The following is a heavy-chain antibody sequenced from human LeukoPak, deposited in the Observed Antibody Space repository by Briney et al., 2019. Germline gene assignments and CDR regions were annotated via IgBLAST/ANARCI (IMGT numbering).Heavy chain of an antibody. J-gene: IGHJ4*02. CDR1: GFTFSSYA. V-gene: IGHV3-23*01. CDR2: ISGSGGST. Sequence: GGSLRLSCAASGFTFSSYAMSWVRQAPGKGLEWVSAISGSGGSTYYADSVKGRFTISRDNSKNTLYLQMNSLRAEDTAVYYCARDPELGQLRRRPLEYWGQGTLVTVSS. CDR3: ARDPELGQLRRRPLEY. D-gene: IGHD1-26*01.